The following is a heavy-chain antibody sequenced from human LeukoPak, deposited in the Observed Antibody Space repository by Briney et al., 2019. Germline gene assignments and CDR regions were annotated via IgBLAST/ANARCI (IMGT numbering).Heavy chain of an antibody. CDR3: AGHRYCSSTSCSDY. V-gene: IGHV4-39*01. Sequence: PSETLSLTCTVSGGSISSSSYYWGWIRQPPGKGLEWIGSIYYSGSTYYNPSLKSRVTISVDTSKNQFSLKLSSVTAADTAVYYCAGHRYCSSTSCSDYWGQGTLVTVSS. D-gene: IGHD2-2*01. CDR1: GGSISSSSYY. J-gene: IGHJ4*02. CDR2: IYYSGST.